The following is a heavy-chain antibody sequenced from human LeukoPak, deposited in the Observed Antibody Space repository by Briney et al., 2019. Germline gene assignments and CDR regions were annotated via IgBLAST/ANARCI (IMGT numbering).Heavy chain of an antibody. V-gene: IGHV3-23*01. CDR2: ISGSGGST. CDR1: GFTFSSYA. D-gene: IGHD5/OR15-5a*01. CDR3: AKCLLYELDPREAFDI. Sequence: PGGSLRLSCAASGFTFSSYAMSWVRQAPGKGLEWVSAISGSGGSTYYADSVKGRFTISRDNSKNTLYLQMDSLRAEDTAVYYCAKCLLYELDPREAFDIWGQGTMVTVSS. J-gene: IGHJ3*02.